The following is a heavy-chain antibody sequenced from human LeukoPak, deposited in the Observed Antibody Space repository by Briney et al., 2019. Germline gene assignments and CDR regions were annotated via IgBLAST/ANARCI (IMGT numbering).Heavy chain of an antibody. V-gene: IGHV3-30-3*01. CDR3: ARGYYDFWSGYVDY. D-gene: IGHD3-3*01. CDR1: GFTFSSYA. CDR2: ISYDGSNK. Sequence: PGGSLRLSCAASGFTFSSYAMHWVRQAPGKGLEWVAVISYDGSNKYYADSVKGRFTISRDNSKNTLYPQMNSLRAEDTAVYYCARGYYDFWSGYVDYWGQGTLVTVSS. J-gene: IGHJ4*02.